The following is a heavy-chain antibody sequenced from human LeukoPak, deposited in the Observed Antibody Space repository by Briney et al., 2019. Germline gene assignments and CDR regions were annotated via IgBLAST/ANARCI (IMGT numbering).Heavy chain of an antibody. CDR2: INGSGGST. V-gene: IGHV3-23*01. CDR3: ARPSFRTGSYFDH. Sequence: GGSLRLSCAASGFTFSSYAMSWVRQAPGKRLEWVSDINGSGGSTYYADSVKGRFTISRDNSKNTLYLQMNSLRVEDTAVYYCARPSFRTGSYFDHWGQGTLVTVSS. D-gene: IGHD3/OR15-3a*01. CDR1: GFTFSSYA. J-gene: IGHJ4*02.